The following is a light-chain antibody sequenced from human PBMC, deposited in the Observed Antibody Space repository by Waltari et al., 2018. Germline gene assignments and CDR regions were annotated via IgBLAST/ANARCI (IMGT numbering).Light chain of an antibody. CDR2: AAS. CDR1: QGISTW. CDR3: QQGSIFPRT. J-gene: IGKJ1*01. V-gene: IGKV1-12*01. Sequence: DTQMTQSPSSVSASLGDRVTITCRASQGISTWLAWYQQKPGKAPQLLICAASTLPSGVPSRFSGSGSGTDFTLTISNLQPEDFATYYCQQGSIFPRTFGQGTKVEIQ.